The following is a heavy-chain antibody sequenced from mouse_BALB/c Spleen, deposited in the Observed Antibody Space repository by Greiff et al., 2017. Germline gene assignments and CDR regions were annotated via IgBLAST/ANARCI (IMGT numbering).Heavy chain of an antibody. V-gene: IGHV5-9-3*01. CDR3: ARRRDPFDY. J-gene: IGHJ2*01. Sequence: EVQLQESGGGLVKPGGSLKLSCAASGFTFSSYAMSWVRQTPEKRLEWVATISSGGSYTYYPDSVKGRFTISRDNAKNTLYLQMSSLRSEDTAMYYCARRRDPFDYWGQGTTLTVSS. CDR2: ISSGGSYT. CDR1: GFTFSSYA.